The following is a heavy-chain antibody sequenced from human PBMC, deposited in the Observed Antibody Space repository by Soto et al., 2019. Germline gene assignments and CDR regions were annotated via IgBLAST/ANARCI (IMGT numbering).Heavy chain of an antibody. CDR1: GYSFTSYW. D-gene: IGHD3-16*02. Sequence: DSLKISCKGSGYSFTSYWIGWVRQMPGKGLEWMGIIYPGDSDTRYSPSFQGQGTISADKAINTAYLQLSSLKASDTAMYYCSRSIGSRYYYCGMSVPGQGTTVILSS. CDR3: SRSIGSRYYYCGMSV. J-gene: IGHJ6*02. V-gene: IGHV5-51*01. CDR2: IYPGDSDT.